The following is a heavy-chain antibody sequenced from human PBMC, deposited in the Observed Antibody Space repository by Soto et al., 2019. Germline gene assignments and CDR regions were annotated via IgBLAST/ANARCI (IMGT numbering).Heavy chain of an antibody. CDR3: ASLFYCESSGFDYVFDY. V-gene: IGHV4-39*01. CDR2: IYSSGST. J-gene: IGHJ4*02. CDR1: GGSISISSHY. D-gene: IGHD3-22*01. Sequence: PSETLSLTCTVSGGSISISSHYWGWIRQPPGKGLEWIGYIYSSGSTYYNPSLKSRVTISVDTSKSQFSLALSSVTAADTAVYYCASLFYCESSGFDYVFDYWGQGTLVTVSS.